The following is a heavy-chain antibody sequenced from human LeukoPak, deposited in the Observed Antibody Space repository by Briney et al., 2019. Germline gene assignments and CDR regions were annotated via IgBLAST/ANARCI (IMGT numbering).Heavy chain of an antibody. J-gene: IGHJ4*02. D-gene: IGHD3-16*02. Sequence: ASVKVSCKASGYTFTSYGISWVRQAPGQGLEWMGWISAYNGNTNYAQKLQGRVTITTDTSTSTAYRELRSLRSDDRAVYYCAREGDYVWGSNRLPLDYWGQGTLVTVSS. CDR1: GYTFTSYG. CDR3: AREGDYVWGSNRLPLDY. CDR2: ISAYNGNT. V-gene: IGHV1-18*01.